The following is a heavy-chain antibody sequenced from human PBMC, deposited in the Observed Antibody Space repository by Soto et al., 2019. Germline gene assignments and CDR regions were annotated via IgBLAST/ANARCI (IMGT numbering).Heavy chain of an antibody. J-gene: IGHJ6*02. D-gene: IGHD5-18*01. CDR2: ISYDGSNK. V-gene: IGHV3-30-3*01. CDR3: ARAIGDSYGYEYYYGMDV. CDR1: GFTFSSYA. Sequence: GGSLRLSCAASGFTFSSYAMHWVRQAPGKGLEWVAVISYDGSNKYYADSVKGRFTISRDNSKNTLYLQMNSLRAEDTAVYYCARAIGDSYGYEYYYGMDVWGQGTTVTVSS.